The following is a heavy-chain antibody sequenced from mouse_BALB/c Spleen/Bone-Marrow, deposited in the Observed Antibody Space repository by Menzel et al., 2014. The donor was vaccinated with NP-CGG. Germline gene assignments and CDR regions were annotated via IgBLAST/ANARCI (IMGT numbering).Heavy chain of an antibody. CDR3: ARVYGWYFDV. V-gene: IGHV5-6-3*01. D-gene: IGHD1-1*01. Sequence: EVKLMESGGGLVQPGGSLKLSRVASGFTFSSYGMSWVRQTPDKRLELVATINNNGGSTYYPDSVKGQFTISRDNAKNALYLQMSSLKSEDTAMYYCARVYGWYFDVWGAGTTVTVSS. CDR2: INNNGGST. CDR1: GFTFSSYG. J-gene: IGHJ1*01.